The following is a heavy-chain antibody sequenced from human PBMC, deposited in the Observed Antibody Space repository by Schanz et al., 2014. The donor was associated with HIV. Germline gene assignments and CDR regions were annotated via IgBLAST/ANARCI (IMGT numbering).Heavy chain of an antibody. J-gene: IGHJ4*02. Sequence: EVQLLESWGGLVQPGGSLRLSCAASGFTFSSYTMTWVRQAPGKGLEWVSGIGGSRGGTYYADSVKGRFTISRDNSKNTLYLQMNSLGAEDTAVYYCAKVAIHSSGWLPFDYWGQGTLVTVSS. D-gene: IGHD6-19*01. CDR2: IGGSRGGT. V-gene: IGHV3-23*01. CDR3: AKVAIHSSGWLPFDY. CDR1: GFTFSSYT.